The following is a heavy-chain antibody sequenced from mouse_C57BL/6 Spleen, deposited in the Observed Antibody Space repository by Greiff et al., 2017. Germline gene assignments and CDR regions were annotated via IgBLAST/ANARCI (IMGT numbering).Heavy chain of an antibody. D-gene: IGHD1-1*01. CDR1: GYTFTDYE. J-gene: IGHJ3*01. CDR3: TRYGSSSWFAY. V-gene: IGHV1-15*01. CDR2: IDPETGGT. Sequence: QVQLQQSGAELVRPGASVTLSCKASGYTFTDYEMHWVKQTPVHGLEWIGAIDPETGGTAYNQKFKGKAILTADKSSSTAYMELRSLTSEDSAVYYCTRYGSSSWFAYWGQGTLGTVSA.